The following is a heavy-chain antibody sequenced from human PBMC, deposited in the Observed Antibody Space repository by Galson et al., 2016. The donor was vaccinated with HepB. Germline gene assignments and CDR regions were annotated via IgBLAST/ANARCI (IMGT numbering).Heavy chain of an antibody. D-gene: IGHD4-11*01. CDR1: GFTFRTFS. J-gene: IGHJ5*02. V-gene: IGHV3-48*02. CDR3: ARGLYSNSFDL. Sequence: SLRLSCAASGFTFRTFSMDWVRLAPGQGLEWVAYISGDSDTIYYADSVKGRFTISRDNAKSSLNLQMNALRDEDTAVYYCARGLYSNSFDLWGQGTPVTVS. CDR2: ISGDSDTI.